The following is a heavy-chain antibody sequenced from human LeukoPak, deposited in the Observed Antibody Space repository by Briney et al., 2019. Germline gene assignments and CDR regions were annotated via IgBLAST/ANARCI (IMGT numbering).Heavy chain of an antibody. Sequence: SETLSLTCAVYGGSFSGYYWSWIRQPPGKGLEWIGEINHSGSTNYNPSLKSRLTISLDKSKNQFSLKLNSVTAADTAVYYCARKGGYYDSSGYYYDYDAFDIWGQGTMVTVSS. V-gene: IGHV4-34*01. CDR3: ARKGGYYDSSGYYYDYDAFDI. D-gene: IGHD3-22*01. J-gene: IGHJ3*02. CDR2: INHSGST. CDR1: GGSFSGYY.